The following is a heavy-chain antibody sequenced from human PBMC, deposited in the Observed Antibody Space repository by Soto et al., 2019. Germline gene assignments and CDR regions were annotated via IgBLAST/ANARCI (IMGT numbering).Heavy chain of an antibody. CDR3: ASTHIVVVTAIDR. CDR2: IYHRWST. CDR1: GGSISSSNW. V-gene: IGHV4-4*02. Sequence: QVQLQESGPGLVKPSGTLSLTCAVSGGSISSSNWWSWVRQPPGKGLEWIGEIYHRWSTNYNPSHKSRVTISLDKSTNQFSLTLSSVTAADTAVYYCASTHIVVVTAIDRWGQGTLVTVSS. J-gene: IGHJ1*01. D-gene: IGHD2-21*02.